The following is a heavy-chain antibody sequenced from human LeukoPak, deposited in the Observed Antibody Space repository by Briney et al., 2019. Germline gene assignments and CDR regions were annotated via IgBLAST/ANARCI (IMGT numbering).Heavy chain of an antibody. V-gene: IGHV1-2*02. J-gene: IGHJ5*02. Sequence: ASVKVPCQASGYTFTGYYMHWVRQAPGQGLEWMGWINPNSGGTNYAQKFQGRVTMTRDTSISTAYMELSRLRSDDTAVYYCARRIAVAGMGLFDPWGQGTLVTVSS. CDR3: ARRIAVAGMGLFDP. CDR2: INPNSGGT. D-gene: IGHD6-13*01. CDR1: GYTFTGYY.